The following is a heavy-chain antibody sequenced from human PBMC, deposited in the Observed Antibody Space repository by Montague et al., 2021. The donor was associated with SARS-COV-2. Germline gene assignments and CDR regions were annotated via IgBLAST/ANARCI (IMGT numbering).Heavy chain of an antibody. CDR3: ARGQNICFIANCVNYFDL. Sequence: SETLSLTCEVSGGSIRSYYWSWIRQSPGKGLVWIGYVHYTGSTKYNPALKTRVTLSLDTLKNHFSPMLNSVTAADTAVYYCARGQNICFIANCVNYFDLWGLGALVSVSS. D-gene: IGHD1-1*01. J-gene: IGHJ4*02. CDR2: VHYTGST. CDR1: GGSIRSYY. V-gene: IGHV4-59*01.